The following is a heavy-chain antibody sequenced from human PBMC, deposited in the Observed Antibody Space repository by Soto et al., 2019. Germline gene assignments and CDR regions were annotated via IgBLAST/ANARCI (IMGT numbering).Heavy chain of an antibody. CDR2: VNPSGGHT. CDR1: GDTFTDYY. J-gene: IGHJ4*02. Sequence: QVQLMQSGAEVKKPGASVKVSCKASGDTFTDYYIHWVRQAPGQGLEWMGTVNPSGGHTTYAQHFLGRVTMTRDTSTSTLYMELTSLTSDDTAISDCARGGHVVVVTAALDYWGQGTLVTVSS. CDR3: ARGGHVVVVTAALDY. V-gene: IGHV1-46*01. D-gene: IGHD2-21*02.